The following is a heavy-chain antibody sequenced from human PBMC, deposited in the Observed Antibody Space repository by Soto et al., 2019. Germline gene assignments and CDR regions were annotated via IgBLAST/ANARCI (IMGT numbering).Heavy chain of an antibody. Sequence: PGESLKISCKGSGYSFTSHWISWVRQMPGKGLEWMGRIDPSDSYTNYSPSFQGHVTISADKSISTAYLQWSSLKASDTAMYYCARPGDSSSWPYYYYYGMDVWGQGTTVTVSS. V-gene: IGHV5-10-1*01. D-gene: IGHD6-13*01. CDR1: GYSFTSHW. CDR3: ARPGDSSSWPYYYYYGMDV. J-gene: IGHJ6*02. CDR2: IDPSDSYT.